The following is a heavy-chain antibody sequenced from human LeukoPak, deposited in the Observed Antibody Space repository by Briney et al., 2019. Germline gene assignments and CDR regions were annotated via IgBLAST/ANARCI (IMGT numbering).Heavy chain of an antibody. CDR3: AGSWSPYDAFDI. Sequence: TGGSLRLSCAASGFSFSSYWMSWVRQAPGKGLEWVANIKQDGSEKNYVDSVKGRFTISRDNAKNSLYLQMNSLRAEDTAVYYCAGSWSPYDAFDIWGQGTMVSVSS. J-gene: IGHJ3*02. D-gene: IGHD6-13*01. CDR1: GFSFSSYW. V-gene: IGHV3-7*01. CDR2: IKQDGSEK.